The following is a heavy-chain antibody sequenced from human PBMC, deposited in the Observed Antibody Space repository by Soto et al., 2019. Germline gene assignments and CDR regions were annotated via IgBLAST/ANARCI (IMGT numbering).Heavy chain of an antibody. J-gene: IGHJ4*02. CDR2: IIPLFGAA. CDR3: ATESGEKPASPFDA. CDR1: GVTFSSET. D-gene: IGHD3-10*01. V-gene: IGHV1-69*13. Sequence: ASVKVSCKASGVTFSSETLGWVRQAPGQGLEWVGGIIPLFGAASYAQKFQGRVTITADESTSTVYMELSSLRSDDTAVYFCATESGEKPASPFDAWGQGTLVTVSS.